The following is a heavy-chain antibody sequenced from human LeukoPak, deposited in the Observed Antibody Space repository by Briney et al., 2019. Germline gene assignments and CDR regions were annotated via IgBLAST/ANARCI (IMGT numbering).Heavy chain of an antibody. J-gene: IGHJ4*02. CDR1: GGSISSSSYY. CDR3: SRRHDYCGNTFYF. V-gene: IGHV4-39*01. D-gene: IGHD4-23*01. Sequence: TSETLSLTCTVSGGSISSSSYYWGWIRQPPGKGLEWIGSIYYSGSTYYNPSLKSRVTISVDTSKNQFSLKLSSVAAADPGLDFWSRRHDYCGNTFYFRGQGTLVTVSS. CDR2: IYYSGST.